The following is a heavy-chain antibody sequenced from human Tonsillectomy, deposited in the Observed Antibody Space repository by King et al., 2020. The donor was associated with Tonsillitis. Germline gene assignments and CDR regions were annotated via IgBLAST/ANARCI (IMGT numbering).Heavy chain of an antibody. CDR2: IYYSGST. Sequence: LQLQESGPGLVKPSETLSLTCTVSGGSISSSSYYWGWIRQPPGKGLEWIGTIYYSGSTYYNPSLKSRVTISVDTSKSQFSLKLSSVTAADTAVYYCAGRGYGDPLFDYWGQGTLVTVSS. D-gene: IGHD4-17*01. J-gene: IGHJ4*02. V-gene: IGHV4-39*07. CDR3: AGRGYGDPLFDY. CDR1: GGSISSSSYY.